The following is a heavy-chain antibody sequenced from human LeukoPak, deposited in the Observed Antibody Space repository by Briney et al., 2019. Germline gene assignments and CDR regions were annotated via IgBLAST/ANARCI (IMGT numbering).Heavy chain of an antibody. CDR2: IIPMINTP. CDR1: GGTFRSYA. D-gene: IGHD4-17*01. V-gene: IGHV1-69*01. CDR3: AIFQGTYGDNENDY. J-gene: IGHJ4*02. Sequence: ASVKVSCKASGGTFRSYAITWVRQAPGKGLEWMGGIIPMINTPKYAQKFQGRVSITADESTSTGYMEVSSLRSEDTAVYYCAIFQGTYGDNENDYWGQGTLVTVSS.